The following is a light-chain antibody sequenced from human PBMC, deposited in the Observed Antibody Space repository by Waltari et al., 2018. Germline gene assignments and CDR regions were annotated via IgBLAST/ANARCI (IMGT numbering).Light chain of an antibody. CDR3: QQYNTWPYT. V-gene: IGKV3-15*01. CDR1: GRISSSY. CDR2: FTS. Sequence: EILMTQSPGTLSVSPGERASLSCRASGRISSSYLAWYQQKGGQPPRLLIYFTSTRAAGVPARFSGSGSGTEFTLTISSLQSEDFAVYYCQQYNTWPYTFGQGTKIEIK. J-gene: IGKJ2*01.